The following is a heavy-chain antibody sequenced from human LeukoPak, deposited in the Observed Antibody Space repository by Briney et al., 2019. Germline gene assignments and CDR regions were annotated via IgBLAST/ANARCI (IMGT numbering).Heavy chain of an antibody. V-gene: IGHV3-23*01. J-gene: IGHJ4*02. CDR1: GFTFSSYS. CDR3: AKDADISVELVVITSFDS. CDR2: ISGSGDST. Sequence: PGGSLRLSCAVSGFTFSSYSMSWVRQAPGKGLEWVSAISGSGDSTYYADSVKGRFTISRDNSKNMLYLQMNSLRAEDTALYYCAKDADISVELVVITSFDSWGQGTLVTVSS. D-gene: IGHD3-22*01.